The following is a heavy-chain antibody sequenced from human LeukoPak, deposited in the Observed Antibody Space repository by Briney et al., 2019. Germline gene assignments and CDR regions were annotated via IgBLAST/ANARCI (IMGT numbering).Heavy chain of an antibody. D-gene: IGHD3-22*01. Sequence: GGSLRLPCAASGFTFSSYAMSWVRQAPGKGLVWVSAISGSGGSTYYADSVKGRFTISRDNSKNTLYLQMNSLRAEDTAVYYCAKVSSPSYYDSSGYYPAFDIWGQGTMVTVSS. CDR1: GFTFSSYA. J-gene: IGHJ3*02. CDR3: AKVSSPSYYDSSGYYPAFDI. V-gene: IGHV3-23*01. CDR2: ISGSGGST.